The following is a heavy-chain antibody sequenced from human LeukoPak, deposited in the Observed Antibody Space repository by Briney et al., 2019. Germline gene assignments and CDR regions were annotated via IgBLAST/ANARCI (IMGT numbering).Heavy chain of an antibody. CDR1: GFTFSSYA. J-gene: IGHJ6*02. CDR2: ISGSGGST. D-gene: IGHD3-10*01. Sequence: PGGSLRLSCAASGFTFSSYATSWVRQAPGKGLEWVSAISGSGGSTYYADSVKGRFTISRDNSKNTLYLQMNSLRAEDTAVYYCAKVDGSGPYYYYGMDVWGQGTTVTVSS. V-gene: IGHV3-23*01. CDR3: AKVDGSGPYYYYGMDV.